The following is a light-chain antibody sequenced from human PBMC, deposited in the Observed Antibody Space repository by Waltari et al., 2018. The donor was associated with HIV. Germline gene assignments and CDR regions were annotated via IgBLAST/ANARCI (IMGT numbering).Light chain of an antibody. V-gene: IGLV2-14*01. Sequence: QSALTQPASVSGSPGQSITISCTGTNSDVGGYNYVFWYQQHPGKAPKLMIYEVTNRPSGVSNRFAGSKSGNTASLTISGLQAEDEADYYCSSYTSSSTQVFGTGTKVTVL. CDR3: SSYTSSSTQV. CDR2: EVT. J-gene: IGLJ1*01. CDR1: NSDVGGYNY.